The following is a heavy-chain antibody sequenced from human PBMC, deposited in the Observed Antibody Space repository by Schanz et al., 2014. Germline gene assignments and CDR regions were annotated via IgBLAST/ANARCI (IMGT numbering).Heavy chain of an antibody. CDR1: GYNITSND. CDR3: ASGGYCTNGVCNGGRNWFDP. J-gene: IGHJ5*02. Sequence: QVHLVQSGAEVKKPGASVKVSCKASGYNITSNDVTWVRQATGQGLEWMGWMNPNSGNTGYAQKFQGRVTMTRNTSISTAYMELSSLRSEDTAVYYCASGGYCTNGVCNGGRNWFDPWGQGTLVTVSS. V-gene: IGHV1-8*01. D-gene: IGHD2-8*01. CDR2: MNPNSGNT.